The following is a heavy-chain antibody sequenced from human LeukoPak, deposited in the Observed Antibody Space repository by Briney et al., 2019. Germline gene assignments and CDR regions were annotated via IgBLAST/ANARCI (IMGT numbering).Heavy chain of an antibody. Sequence: PGGSLRLSCAASGFTFSSYGMHWIRQPPGKGLEWIGSIYYSGSTYYNPSLKSRVTISVDTSKNQFSLKLSSVTAADTAVYYCASLYGSGSYQTDYWGQGTLVTVSS. CDR2: IYYSGST. CDR3: ASLYGSGSYQTDY. V-gene: IGHV4-39*01. CDR1: GFTFSSYG. D-gene: IGHD3-10*01. J-gene: IGHJ4*02.